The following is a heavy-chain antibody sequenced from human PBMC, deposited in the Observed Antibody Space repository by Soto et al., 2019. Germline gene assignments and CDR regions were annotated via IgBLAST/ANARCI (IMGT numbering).Heavy chain of an antibody. Sequence: GGSLRLSCAASGFTFSSYGMHWVRQAPGKGLEWVAVIWYDGSNKYYADSVKGRFTISRDNSKNTLYLQMNSLRAEDTAVYYCARANKGGYYYYYMDVWGKGTTVTVSS. CDR2: IWYDGSNK. CDR3: ARANKGGYYYYYMDV. CDR1: GFTFSSYG. J-gene: IGHJ6*03. D-gene: IGHD2-15*01. V-gene: IGHV3-33*01.